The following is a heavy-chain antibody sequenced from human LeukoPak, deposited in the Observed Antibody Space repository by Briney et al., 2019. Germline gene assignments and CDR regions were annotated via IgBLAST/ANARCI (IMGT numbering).Heavy chain of an antibody. CDR2: INDDGSLT. CDR3: VSYNWNQPDY. Sequence: PGGSLRLSCAASGLTFSTHWMYSVRQTPGKGLVRVSGINDDGSLTNYADSVKGRFTMSRDNAKNTLFLQMNSLRAEDTALYYCVSYNWNQPDYWGQGSLVTVSS. D-gene: IGHD1-20*01. V-gene: IGHV3-74*01. CDR1: GLTFSTHW. J-gene: IGHJ4*02.